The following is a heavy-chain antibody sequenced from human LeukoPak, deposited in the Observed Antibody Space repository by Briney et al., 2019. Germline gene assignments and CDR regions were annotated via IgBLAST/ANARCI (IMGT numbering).Heavy chain of an antibody. Sequence: GGSLRLSCAASGFTFDDYTMHWVRQAPGKGLEWVSLISWDGGSTYYADSVKGRSTISRDNSKNSLYLQMNSLRTEDTALYYCAKDFSGGSSSWYGGYFDYWGQGTLVTVSS. CDR3: AKDFSGGSSSWYGGYFDY. D-gene: IGHD6-13*01. J-gene: IGHJ4*02. V-gene: IGHV3-43*01. CDR1: GFTFDDYT. CDR2: ISWDGGST.